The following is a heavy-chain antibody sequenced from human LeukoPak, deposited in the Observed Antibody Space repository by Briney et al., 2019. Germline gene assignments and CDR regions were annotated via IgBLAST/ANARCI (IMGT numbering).Heavy chain of an antibody. Sequence: GESLKISCKGSGYSFTSYWIGWVRQMPGKGLEWMGIIYPGDSDTRYSPSFQGQVTISADKSISTAYLQWSSLKASDTAMYYCARGPTVTKGWTDWGYWGQGTLVTVSS. CDR3: ARGPTVTKGWTDWGY. J-gene: IGHJ4*02. CDR2: IYPGDSDT. CDR1: GYSFTSYW. D-gene: IGHD4-17*01. V-gene: IGHV5-51*01.